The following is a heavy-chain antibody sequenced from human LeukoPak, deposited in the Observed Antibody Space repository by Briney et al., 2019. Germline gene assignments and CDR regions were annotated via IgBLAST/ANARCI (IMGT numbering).Heavy chain of an antibody. D-gene: IGHD2-15*01. CDR2: INPNSGGT. Sequence: ASVKVSFKASGYTFTGYYMHWVRQAPGQGLEWMGWINPNSGGTNYAQKFQGRVTMTRDTSISTAYMELSRLRSDDTAVYYCGVAYYYYYGMDVWGQGTTVTVSS. V-gene: IGHV1-2*02. CDR3: GVAYYYYYGMDV. CDR1: GYTFTGYY. J-gene: IGHJ6*02.